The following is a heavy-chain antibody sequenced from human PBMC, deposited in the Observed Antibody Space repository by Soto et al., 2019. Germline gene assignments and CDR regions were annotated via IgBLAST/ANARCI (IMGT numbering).Heavy chain of an antibody. J-gene: IGHJ3*02. Sequence: ASVKVSCKASGYTFPNYFIHWVRQAPGQGLERMGIFNPSGGSTTYAQKFQGRVTMTRDTSTSTVYMELSSLRSEDTAMYYCAREEARYYGSGSYYNPRPDAFDIWGQGTMVTVSS. CDR2: FNPSGGST. CDR3: AREEARYYGSGSYYNPRPDAFDI. D-gene: IGHD3-10*01. CDR1: GYTFPNYF. V-gene: IGHV1-46*01.